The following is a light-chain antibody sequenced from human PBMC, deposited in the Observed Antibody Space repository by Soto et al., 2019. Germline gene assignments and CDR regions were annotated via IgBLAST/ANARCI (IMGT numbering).Light chain of an antibody. CDR2: GAS. Sequence: IVMTQSPATLSVSPGDRATLSCRASQSVSSLLAWYRQKPGQAPRLLLYGASTRATGIPARFSGSGSGTEFTLTISSLQSEDFAVYYCQQYSDRPYTFGQGTKVEI. CDR3: QQYSDRPYT. V-gene: IGKV3-15*01. CDR1: QSVSSL. J-gene: IGKJ2*01.